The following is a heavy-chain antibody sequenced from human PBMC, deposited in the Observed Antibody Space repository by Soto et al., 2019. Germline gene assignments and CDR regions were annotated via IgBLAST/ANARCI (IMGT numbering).Heavy chain of an antibody. D-gene: IGHD6-13*01. Sequence: GGSLRLSCTASGFTFGDYAMSWFRQAPGKGLEWVGFSRSKAYGGTTEYAASVKGRFTISRDDSKSIAYLQMNSLKTEDTAVYYCTREHSSSWYRTSSMDAWGQGTTVTVSS. CDR3: TREHSSSWYRTSSMDA. V-gene: IGHV3-49*03. CDR2: SRSKAYGGTT. CDR1: GFTFGDYA. J-gene: IGHJ6*02.